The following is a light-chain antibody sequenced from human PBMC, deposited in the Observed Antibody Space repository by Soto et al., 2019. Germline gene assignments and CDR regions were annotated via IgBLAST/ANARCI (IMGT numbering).Light chain of an antibody. CDR2: GAS. V-gene: IGKV3-20*01. CDR3: QQYSSSPLN. Sequence: EIVLTQSPGTLSLSPGERATLSCWASQSVRSSHLAWYQQKPGQAPRLLMFGASTRATGIPDRFSGSGSGTDFTLTISRLEPEDFAVYHCQQYSSSPLNFGGGTKV. CDR1: QSVRSSH. J-gene: IGKJ4*01.